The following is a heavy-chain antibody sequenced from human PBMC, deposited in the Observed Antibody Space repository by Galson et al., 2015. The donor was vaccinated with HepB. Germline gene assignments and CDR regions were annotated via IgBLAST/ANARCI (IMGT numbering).Heavy chain of an antibody. CDR2: IWYDGSKK. Sequence: SLRLSCAASGFIFTDFGMHWVRRTPGGGLEWVALIWYDGSKKYYADSVKGRFTISRDISKRMVYLQMNGLRAEDTALYYCVRDYCSTSSCYDYWGQGSMVTVSS. V-gene: IGHV3-33*01. D-gene: IGHD2-2*01. CDR3: VRDYCSTSSCYDY. J-gene: IGHJ4*02. CDR1: GFIFTDFG.